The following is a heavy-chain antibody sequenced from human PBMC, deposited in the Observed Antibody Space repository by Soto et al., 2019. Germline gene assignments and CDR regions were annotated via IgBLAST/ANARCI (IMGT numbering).Heavy chain of an antibody. J-gene: IGHJ5*02. CDR2: IFYTVRA. V-gene: IGHV4-39*01. D-gene: IGHD6-25*01. CDR1: CGSINSPSHY. CDR3: AGQTFTIAAASFGRSNWFDP. Sequence: PSETLSLTCTLSCGSINSPSHYWCLFRQAAGKGLEGIVSIFYTVRAYDTPSLKSRVTISVDTSKNQFSLTLSSVTAADTAVYFCAGQTFTIAAASFGRSNWFDPWAPATLVTVSS.